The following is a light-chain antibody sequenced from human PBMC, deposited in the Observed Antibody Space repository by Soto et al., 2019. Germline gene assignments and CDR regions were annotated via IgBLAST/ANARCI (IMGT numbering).Light chain of an antibody. CDR2: DVS. CDR3: SSYTNSSPLYF. Sequence: QSVLTQPASVSGSPGQSITISCTGTSSDVGGYNYVSWYQQHPGKAPKLMIYDVSNRPSGVSNRFSGSKSGNTASLTISRFKAEDEADYYCSSYTNSSPLYFFGTGTRATAL. V-gene: IGLV2-14*01. J-gene: IGLJ1*01. CDR1: SSDVGGYNY.